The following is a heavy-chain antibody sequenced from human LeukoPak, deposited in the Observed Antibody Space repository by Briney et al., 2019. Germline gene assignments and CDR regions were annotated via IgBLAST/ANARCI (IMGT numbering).Heavy chain of an antibody. J-gene: IGHJ4*02. Sequence: ASVKVSCKASGYTFTGYYMHWVRQAPGQRLEWMGWINPNSGGTNYAQKFQGRVTMTRDTSISTAYMELSRLRSDDTAVYYCARELIDCSSTSCFYYVFWSGYWSNDYYFDYGGQGTLVTVSS. D-gene: IGHD3-3*01. CDR2: INPNSGGT. CDR3: ARELIDCSSTSCFYYVFWSGYWSNDYYFDY. CDR1: GYTFTGYY. V-gene: IGHV1-2*02.